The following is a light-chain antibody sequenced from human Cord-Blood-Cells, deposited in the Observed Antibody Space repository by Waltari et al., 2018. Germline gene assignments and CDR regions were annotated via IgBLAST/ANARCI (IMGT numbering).Light chain of an antibody. CDR3: QQYYSYPPS. CDR1: QGISSY. CDR2: AAS. Sequence: IRITQSPSALSASTGERVTITRRASQGISSYLAWYQQKPGKAPKPLIYAASTSQSGVPSRFSGSESGTDFSLTISCLQSEDFATYYGQQYYSYPPSFGQGTKLEIK. J-gene: IGKJ2*01. V-gene: IGKV1-8*01.